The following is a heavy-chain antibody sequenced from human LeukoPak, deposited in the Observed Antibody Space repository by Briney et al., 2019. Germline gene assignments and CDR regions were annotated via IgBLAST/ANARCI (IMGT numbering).Heavy chain of an antibody. CDR2: ISYDGSNK. CDR3: AKGRRRYCSSTSCYMGGDY. D-gene: IGHD2-2*02. Sequence: PGRSLRLSCAASGFTFSSYGMHWVRQAPGKGLEWVAVISYDGSNKYYADSVKGRFTISRDNSKNTLYRQMNSLRAEDTAVYYCAKGRRRYCSSTSCYMGGDYWGQGTLVTVSS. CDR1: GFTFSSYG. V-gene: IGHV3-30*18. J-gene: IGHJ4*02.